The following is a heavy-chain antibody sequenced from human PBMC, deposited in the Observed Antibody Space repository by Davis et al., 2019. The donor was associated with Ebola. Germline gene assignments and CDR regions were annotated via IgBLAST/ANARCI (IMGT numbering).Heavy chain of an antibody. J-gene: IGHJ4*02. CDR3: AKDLTSYYGSGDFFDY. CDR2: ISASGGAT. V-gene: IGHV3-23*01. D-gene: IGHD3-10*01. CDR1: GFLFSSYA. Sequence: GESLKLSCAASGFLFSSYAMSWVRQAPGGGLEWVSSISASGGATFYADSVKGRIVMSRDNSNDTLYLRMNNLRAEDTAIYYCAKDLTSYYGSGDFFDYWGQGILVTVSS.